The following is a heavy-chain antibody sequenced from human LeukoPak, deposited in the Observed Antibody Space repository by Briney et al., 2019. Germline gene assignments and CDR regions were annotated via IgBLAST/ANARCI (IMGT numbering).Heavy chain of an antibody. CDR1: GFTFSNYG. V-gene: IGHV3-33*01. CDR2: IWYDGSNK. CDR3: ARPTSYDYVWGSYRLDY. D-gene: IGHD3-16*02. Sequence: PGGSLRLSCAASGFTFSNYGMHWVCQAPGKGLEWVAVIWYDGSNKFYADSVKGRFTISRDNSQNTLYLQMNSLRAEDTAVYYCARPTSYDYVWGSYRLDYWGQVTLVTVSS. J-gene: IGHJ4*02.